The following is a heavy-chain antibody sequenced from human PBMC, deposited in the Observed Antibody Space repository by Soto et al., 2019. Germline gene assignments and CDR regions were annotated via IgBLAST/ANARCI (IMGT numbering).Heavy chain of an antibody. CDR2: ISGSGGST. CDR3: AKDRKKKGAPKYSGFDP. V-gene: IGHV3-23*01. D-gene: IGHD5-18*01. Sequence: GGSLRLSCAASGFTFSSYAMSWVRQAPGKGLEWVSAISGSGGSTYYADSVKGRFTISRDNSKITLNLQMNSLRAEDKAAYYCAKDRKKKGAPKYSGFDPWGQGTLVTVSS. J-gene: IGHJ5*02. CDR1: GFTFSSYA.